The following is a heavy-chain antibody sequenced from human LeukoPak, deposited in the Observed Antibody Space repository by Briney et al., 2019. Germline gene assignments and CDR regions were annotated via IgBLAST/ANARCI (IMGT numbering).Heavy chain of an antibody. CDR2: ITTTSSAI. CDR1: GFTFSTYT. V-gene: IGHV3-48*02. J-gene: IGHJ4*02. Sequence: GGSLGLSCAASGFTFSTYTMNWVRQAPGKGLEWISYITTTSSAIYYADSVRGRFTISRDNARNSLYLQMNSLRDEDTAVYYCARDPLGFWGQGALVTVSS. CDR3: ARDPLGF.